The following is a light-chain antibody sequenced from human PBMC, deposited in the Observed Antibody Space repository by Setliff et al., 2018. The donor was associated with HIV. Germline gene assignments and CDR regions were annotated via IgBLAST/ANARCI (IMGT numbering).Light chain of an antibody. J-gene: IGKJ4*01. V-gene: IGKV1-17*01. CDR1: QDISNY. Sequence: DIQMTQSPSSLSAVVGDRVTITCRASQDISNYLVCYHQKPGKVPKRLIYAASSLQSGVPSRFSGSGSGTEFTLTISSLQPEDFATYYCLQHHSYPLTFGGGTKVDIK. CDR3: LQHHSYPLT. CDR2: AAS.